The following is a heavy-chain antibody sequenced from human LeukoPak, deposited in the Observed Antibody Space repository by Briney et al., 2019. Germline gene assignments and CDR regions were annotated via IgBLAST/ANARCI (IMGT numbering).Heavy chain of an antibody. V-gene: IGHV3-30*02. Sequence: GGSLRLSCAASGFTFSTYGMHWVRQAPGKGREWVAFIGHDGTKIYYADSVQGRFTISRDNSKNTLYLEMNSLSGEDTALYYCTKDHVTWGNRYFDHWGQGTLGTVSS. D-gene: IGHD3-16*01. J-gene: IGHJ4*02. CDR3: TKDHVTWGNRYFDH. CDR2: IGHDGTKI. CDR1: GFTFSTYG.